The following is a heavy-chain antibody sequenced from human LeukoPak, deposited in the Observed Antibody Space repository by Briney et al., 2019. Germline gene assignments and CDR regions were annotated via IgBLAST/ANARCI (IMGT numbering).Heavy chain of an antibody. CDR3: ARETTVVTSGRSDVLDI. D-gene: IGHD4-23*01. J-gene: IGHJ3*02. CDR2: IYYSGST. Sequence: PSETLSLTCTVSGGSISSHYWNWIRQPPGKGLEWIGYIYYSGSTNYNPSLKSRVTISVDTSKNQFSLKLSSVTAADTAVYYCARETTVVTSGRSDVLDIWGQGTMVTVSS. CDR1: GGSISSHY. V-gene: IGHV4-59*11.